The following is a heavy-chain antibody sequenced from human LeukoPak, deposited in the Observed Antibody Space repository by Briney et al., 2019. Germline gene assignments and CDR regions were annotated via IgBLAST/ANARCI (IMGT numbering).Heavy chain of an antibody. V-gene: IGHV1-24*01. J-gene: IGHJ5*02. Sequence: ASVTLSCTVSGYTLTELSMHWVRQAPGKGLEWMGGFNPEDGETIYAQKFQGRDTMTEDTSTDTAYMELSSLRSEDTAVYYCATFDIHAMVQAPGWFDPWGQGTLVTVSS. D-gene: IGHD3-10*01. CDR2: FNPEDGET. CDR1: GYTLTELS. CDR3: ATFDIHAMVQAPGWFDP.